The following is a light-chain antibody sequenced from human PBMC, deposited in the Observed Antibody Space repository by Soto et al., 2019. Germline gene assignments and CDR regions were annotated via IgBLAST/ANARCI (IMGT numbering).Light chain of an antibody. CDR1: QGISNY. CDR3: HRCNSAPCT. J-gene: IGKJ1*01. Sequence: DIQMTQSPSSLSASVGDRVTITCRASQGISNYFAWYQQKPGKVPKLLIYAASTLQSGVPSRFSDSGSGTHFTLTISRLQPEDDATYFCHRCNSAPCTVGEGTKVEI. V-gene: IGKV1-27*01. CDR2: AAS.